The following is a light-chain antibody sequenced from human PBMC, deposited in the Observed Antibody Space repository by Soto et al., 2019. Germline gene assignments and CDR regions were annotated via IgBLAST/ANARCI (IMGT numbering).Light chain of an antibody. CDR3: QQYNKWPLT. CDR1: ESVSNN. J-gene: IGKJ4*01. V-gene: IGKV3-15*01. Sequence: EIVLTQSPATLSVSQGERATLFCRASESVSNNLAWYQQKPGQAPRLLIFGASARATGIPARFSGSGSGTEFTLTISSLQSEDFAVYYCQQYNKWPLTFGGGTKVEIK. CDR2: GAS.